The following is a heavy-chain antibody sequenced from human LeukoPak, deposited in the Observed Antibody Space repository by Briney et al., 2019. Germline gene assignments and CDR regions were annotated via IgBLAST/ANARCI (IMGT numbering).Heavy chain of an antibody. J-gene: IGHJ3*02. CDR2: INHSGST. V-gene: IGHV4-34*01. Sequence: SETLSLTCAVYGGSFSGYYWSWIRQPPGKGLEWIGEINHSGSTNYNPSLKSRVTISVDTSKNQFSLKLSSVTAADTAVYYCARGHFYDYIWGSFRPDAFDIWGQGTMVTVSS. CDR3: ARGHFYDYIWGSFRPDAFDI. CDR1: GGSFSGYY. D-gene: IGHD3-16*02.